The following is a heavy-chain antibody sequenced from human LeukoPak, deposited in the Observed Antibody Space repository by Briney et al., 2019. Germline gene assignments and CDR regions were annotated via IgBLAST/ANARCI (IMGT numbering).Heavy chain of an antibody. CDR3: ARDSRTYYDFWSGYYHDY. V-gene: IGHV4-4*08. CDR1: GGSISSYY. D-gene: IGHD3-3*01. Sequence: SETLSLTCTVSGGSISSYYWSWIRQPPGKGLEWIGYIYYSGSTNYNPFLKSRVTISVDTSKNQFSLKLSSVTAADTAVYYCARDSRTYYDFWSGYYHDYWGQGTLVTVSS. J-gene: IGHJ4*02. CDR2: IYYSGST.